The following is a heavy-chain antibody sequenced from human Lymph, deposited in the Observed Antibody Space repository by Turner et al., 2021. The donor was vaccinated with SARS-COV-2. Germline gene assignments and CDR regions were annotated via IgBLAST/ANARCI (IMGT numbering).Heavy chain of an antibody. D-gene: IGHD3-3*01. V-gene: IGHV3-30*18. CDR2: ISYDGSNK. CDR1: GFTFSRYG. Sequence: QVQLVESGGGVVQPGRSLRLSWAASGFTFSRYGMHWVRQAPGKGLEWVAVISYDGSNKYYADSVKGRFTISRDNSKNTLYLQMNSLRAEDTAVYYCAKVRSIFGVVIGGMDVWGQGTTVTVSS. CDR3: AKVRSIFGVVIGGMDV. J-gene: IGHJ6*02.